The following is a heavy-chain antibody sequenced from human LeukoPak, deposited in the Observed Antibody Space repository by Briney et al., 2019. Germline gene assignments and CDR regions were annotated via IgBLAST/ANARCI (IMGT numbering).Heavy chain of an antibody. D-gene: IGHD1-26*01. CDR3: ARSEYSGSYRRPFDY. CDR1: GYSFTSYS. Sequence: GESLKISCKGSGYSFTSYSIGWVRQMPGKGLEWMGIIYPGDSDTRYSPSFQGQVTISADKSISTAYLQWSSLKASDTAMYYCARSEYSGSYRRPFDYWGQGTLVTVSS. J-gene: IGHJ4*02. V-gene: IGHV5-51*01. CDR2: IYPGDSDT.